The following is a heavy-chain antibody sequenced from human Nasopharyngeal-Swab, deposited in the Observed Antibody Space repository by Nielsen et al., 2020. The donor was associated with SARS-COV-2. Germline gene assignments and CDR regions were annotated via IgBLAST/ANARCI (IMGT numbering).Heavy chain of an antibody. CDR2: IYHSGST. J-gene: IGHJ4*02. V-gene: IGHV4-38-2*02. CDR3: ARALDYYDSSGYSSPAPYFDY. CDR1: GSSISSGYY. Sequence: SETLSLTCTVSGSSISSGYYWGWIRQPPGTGLEWIGSIYHSGSTYYNPSLKSRVTISVDTSKNQFSLKLSSVTAADTAVYYCARALDYYDSSGYSSPAPYFDYWGQGTLVTVSS. D-gene: IGHD3-22*01.